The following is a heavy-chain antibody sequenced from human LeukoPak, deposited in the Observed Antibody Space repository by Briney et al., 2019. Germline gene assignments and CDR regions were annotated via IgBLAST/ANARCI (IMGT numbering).Heavy chain of an antibody. J-gene: IGHJ5*02. Sequence: GGSLRLSCAASGFTFSDYGMQWVRQAPSRGREWVAFMHYDGRTKYYADSVRGRSTVSRDNPKKTLYLQLSSLRPEDTAMYFCAKVVREGASFFLDTWGQGTLVTVSS. CDR3: AKVVREGASFFLDT. D-gene: IGHD1-26*01. CDR2: MHYDGRTK. CDR1: GFTFSDYG. V-gene: IGHV3-30*02.